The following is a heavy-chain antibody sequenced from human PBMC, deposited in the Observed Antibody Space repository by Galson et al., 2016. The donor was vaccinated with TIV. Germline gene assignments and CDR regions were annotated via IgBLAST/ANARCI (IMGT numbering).Heavy chain of an antibody. Sequence: SLRLSCAASGFALSSFAIHWVRQAPGKGLEWVALISSGGSNQYFADSVQGRFTISRDNSNNTLSLQMTNLRPEDTAVYYCAGPASVTPRLRYLDLWGRGTPLIVS. D-gene: IGHD4-23*01. CDR2: ISSGGSNQ. CDR1: GFALSSFA. CDR3: AGPASVTPRLRYLDL. V-gene: IGHV3-30-3*01. J-gene: IGHJ2*01.